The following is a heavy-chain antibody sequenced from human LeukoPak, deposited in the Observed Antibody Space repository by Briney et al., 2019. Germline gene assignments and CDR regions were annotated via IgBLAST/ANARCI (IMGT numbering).Heavy chain of an antibody. D-gene: IGHD3-3*01. CDR1: GFTFNSYS. CDR3: ARDYDFWSGYYTGAFDY. Sequence: GGSLRLSCAASGFTFNSYSMNWVRQAPGKGLEWVSYISSGSSTMYYADSVKGRFTISRDNAKNSLYLQMNSLRAEDTAVYYCARDYDFWSGYYTGAFDYWGQGTLVTVSS. CDR2: ISSGSSTM. V-gene: IGHV3-48*01. J-gene: IGHJ4*02.